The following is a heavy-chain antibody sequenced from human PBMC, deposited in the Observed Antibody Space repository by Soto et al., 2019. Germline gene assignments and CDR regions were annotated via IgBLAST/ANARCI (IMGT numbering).Heavy chain of an antibody. J-gene: IGHJ5*02. D-gene: IGHD2-15*01. V-gene: IGHV3-30*03. CDR1: GFTFSSYG. CDR2: ISYDGSNK. CDR3: ARSAPSSHVVAAFEP. Sequence: GGYLRLSCAASGFTFSSYGMHWVRQAPGKGLEWVAVISYDGSNKYYADSVKGRFTISRDNSKNTLYLQMNSLRAEDTAVYYCARSAPSSHVVAAFEPWGQGTLVTVSA.